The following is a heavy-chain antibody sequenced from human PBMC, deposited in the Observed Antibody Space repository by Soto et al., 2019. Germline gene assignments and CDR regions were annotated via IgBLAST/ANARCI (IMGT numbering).Heavy chain of an antibody. D-gene: IGHD2-15*01. J-gene: IGHJ3*02. CDR1: GFTFRSFV. CDR2: ISYDGTNK. CDR3: AKVLTATGSEGGGDDFDI. V-gene: IGHV3-30*18. Sequence: GGSLRLACAASGFTFRSFVMHWIRQAPGKGLEWVALISYDGTNKYYADSVRGRFTTSRDNSKNTLYLEMNTLRVEDTAVYYCAKVLTATGSEGGGDDFDIWGQGTMVTVSS.